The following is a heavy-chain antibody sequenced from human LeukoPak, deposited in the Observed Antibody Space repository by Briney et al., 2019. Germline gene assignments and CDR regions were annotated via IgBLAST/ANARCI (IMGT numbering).Heavy chain of an antibody. CDR3: ARQTGSGLFILP. J-gene: IGHJ4*02. Sequence: EPSETLSLTCTVSGGSIGNYYWSWIRQPPGKGLEWIGSIYYSGNTYYNASLKSQVSISIDTSKNQFSLRLTSVTAADTAVYYCARQTGSGLFILPGGQGTLVTVSS. V-gene: IGHV4-59*04. CDR2: IYYSGNT. CDR1: GGSIGNYY. D-gene: IGHD3/OR15-3a*01.